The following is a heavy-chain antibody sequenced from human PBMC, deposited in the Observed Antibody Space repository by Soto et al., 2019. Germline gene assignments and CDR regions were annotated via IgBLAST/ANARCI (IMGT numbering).Heavy chain of an antibody. J-gene: IGHJ4*02. D-gene: IGHD5-12*01. Sequence: GGSLRLSCAASGFTLSSYWMSWVRQASGKGLEWVANIKQDGSAKYYVESVKGRFTIPRNSSNNAVYLQMNSLRAEDTAMYFCSKWSGYGDLWGQGTLVTVSS. V-gene: IGHV3-7*03. CDR3: SKWSGYGDL. CDR1: GFTLSSYW. CDR2: IKQDGSAK.